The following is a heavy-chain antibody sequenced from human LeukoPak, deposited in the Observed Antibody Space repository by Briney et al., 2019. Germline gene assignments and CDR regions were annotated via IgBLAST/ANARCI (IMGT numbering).Heavy chain of an antibody. Sequence: GSVKVSCKASGYTFTSYGISWVRQAPGQGLEWMGWISAYNGNTNYAQKLQGRVTMTTDTSTSTAYMELRSLRSDDTAVYYCARRYCSGGSCYHTDYWGQGTLVTVSS. CDR2: ISAYNGNT. J-gene: IGHJ4*02. CDR3: ARRYCSGGSCYHTDY. V-gene: IGHV1-18*01. CDR1: GYTFTSYG. D-gene: IGHD2-15*01.